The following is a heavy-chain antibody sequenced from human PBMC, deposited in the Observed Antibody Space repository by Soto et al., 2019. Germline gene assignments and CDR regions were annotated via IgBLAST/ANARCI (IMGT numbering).Heavy chain of an antibody. CDR2: ISNSGSDV. CDR3: ARENWYFDY. CDR1: GFTFSDYF. Sequence: GGSLRLSCSASGFTFSDYFMSWVRQAPGKGLEWVSYISNSGSDVYYADSVKGRFTISRDNAKNSLYLQVNSLRAEDTAVYYCARENWYFDYWGQGALVTVSS. D-gene: IGHD1-1*01. V-gene: IGHV3-11*01. J-gene: IGHJ4*02.